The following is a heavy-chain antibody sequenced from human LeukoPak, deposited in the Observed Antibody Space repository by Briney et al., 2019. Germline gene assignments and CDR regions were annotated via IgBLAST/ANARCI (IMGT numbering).Heavy chain of an antibody. CDR2: IYSGGST. CDR1: GFSVSSDY. Sequence: GGSLRLSCAASGFSVSSDYMTWVRPAPGKGLEWVSVIYSGGSTYYADSVKGRFNISRDNSKNTLYLQMNNVRVEDTAVYFCARYHTALNYWGQGTLVTASS. CDR3: ARYHTALNY. D-gene: IGHD5-18*01. V-gene: IGHV3-53*01. J-gene: IGHJ4*02.